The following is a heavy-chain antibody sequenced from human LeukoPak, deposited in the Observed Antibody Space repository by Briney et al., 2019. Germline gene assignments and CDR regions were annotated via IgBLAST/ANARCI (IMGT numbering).Heavy chain of an antibody. J-gene: IGHJ4*02. CDR2: IYPGDSDT. V-gene: IGHV5-51*01. D-gene: IGHD1-26*01. CDR3: ARRSGSFQGDYNFDY. CDR1: GYSFTSYW. Sequence: GESLKISCKGSGYSFTSYWIGWVRQMPGKGLEWMGIIYPGDSDTRYSPSFQGQVTISADKSISTAYLQWSSLKASDTAMYYCARRSGSFQGDYNFDYWGQGTLVTVSS.